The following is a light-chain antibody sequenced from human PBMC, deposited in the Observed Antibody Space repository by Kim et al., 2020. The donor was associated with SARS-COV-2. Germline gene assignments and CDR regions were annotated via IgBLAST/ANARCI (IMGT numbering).Light chain of an antibody. CDR3: AAWDDSLNGPV. J-gene: IGLJ3*02. V-gene: IGLV1-44*01. CDR1: SSNNGSNT. Sequence: GQRVTISCSGSSSNNGSNTVNWYQQLPGTAPNLLIYGNNQRPSGVPDRFSGSKSGTSASLAISGLQSEDGADYYCAAWDDSLNGPVFGGGTQLTVL. CDR2: GNN.